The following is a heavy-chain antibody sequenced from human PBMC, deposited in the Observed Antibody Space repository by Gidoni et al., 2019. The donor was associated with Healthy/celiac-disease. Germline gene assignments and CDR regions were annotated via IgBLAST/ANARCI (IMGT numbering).Heavy chain of an antibody. D-gene: IGHD5-18*01. CDR1: GFTFSSYS. J-gene: IGHJ6*02. CDR2: ISSSSSDI. CDR3: ARDPSPYSYGAYYYYGMDV. V-gene: IGHV3-21*01. Sequence: EVQLVESGGGLVKPGGSLRLSCAASGFTFSSYSINGVRQAPGKGLEWVSSISSSSSDIYYADSVKGRFTISRDNAKNSLYLQMNSLRAEDTAVYYCARDPSPYSYGAYYYYGMDVWGQGTTVTVSS.